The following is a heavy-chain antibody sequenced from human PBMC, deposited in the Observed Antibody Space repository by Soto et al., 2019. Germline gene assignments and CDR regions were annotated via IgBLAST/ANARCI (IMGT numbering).Heavy chain of an antibody. J-gene: IGHJ5*02. D-gene: IGHD3-3*01. CDR3: ARDLGSIFGENNWFDP. V-gene: IGHV3-30-3*01. CDR1: GFTFSSYA. Sequence: QVQLVESGGGVVQPGRSLRLSCAASGFTFSSYAMHWVRQAPGKGLEWVAVISDDGSNKYYADSVKGRFTISRDNSKNTLYLQMNSLRAEDTAVYYCARDLGSIFGENNWFDPWGQGTLVTVSS. CDR2: ISDDGSNK.